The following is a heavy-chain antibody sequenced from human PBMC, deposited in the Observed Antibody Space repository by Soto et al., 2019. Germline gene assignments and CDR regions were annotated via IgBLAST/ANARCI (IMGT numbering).Heavy chain of an antibody. V-gene: IGHV4-34*02. D-gene: IGHD3-10*01. CDR2: VKHSGIT. CDR3: ARGKTRRIFIGGSQRRWFDP. J-gene: IGHJ5*02. CDR1: GGSFSDYY. Sequence: QVQLQQWGAGLLKPSETLSLTCAVNGGSFSDYYWTWIRQAPGKGLEWIGEVKHSGITNFNPPLKSRVTMSVDTSKNQFSLSLSSVTAAVTAVYYCARGKTRRIFIGGSQRRWFDPWGQGTPVTVSS.